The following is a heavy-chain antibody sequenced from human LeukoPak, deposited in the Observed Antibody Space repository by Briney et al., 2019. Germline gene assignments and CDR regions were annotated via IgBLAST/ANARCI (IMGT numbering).Heavy chain of an antibody. Sequence: ASVKVSCKASGGTFSSYAINWVRQAPGQGLEWMGGIIPIFGTANYAQKFQGRVTITTDESTSTAYMELSSLRSEDTAVYYCAGGDHYDSSGYWVPFDYWGQGTLVTVSS. CDR1: GGTFSSYA. J-gene: IGHJ4*02. V-gene: IGHV1-69*05. CDR3: AGGDHYDSSGYWVPFDY. CDR2: IIPIFGTA. D-gene: IGHD3-22*01.